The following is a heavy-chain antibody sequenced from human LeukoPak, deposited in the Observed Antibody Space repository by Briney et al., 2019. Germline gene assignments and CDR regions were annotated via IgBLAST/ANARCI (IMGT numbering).Heavy chain of an antibody. CDR2: IGTSSSTI. CDR3: ARFAAGGSYYYYMDV. Sequence: GGSLRLSCAASGFTFSTYTMNWVRQPPGKGLECVSNIGTSSSTIYYADSVKGRFTISRDNAKNSLYLQMNSLRADDTAVYYCARFAAGGSYYYYMDVWGKGTPVTVSS. J-gene: IGHJ6*03. V-gene: IGHV3-48*01. D-gene: IGHD6-25*01. CDR1: GFTFSTYT.